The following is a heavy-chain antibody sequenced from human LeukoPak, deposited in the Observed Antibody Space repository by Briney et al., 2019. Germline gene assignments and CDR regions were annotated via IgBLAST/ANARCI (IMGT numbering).Heavy chain of an antibody. CDR3: AKDGNWASFVR. V-gene: IGHV3-30*18. CDR1: GFTFSSYG. D-gene: IGHD7-27*01. J-gene: IGHJ4*02. Sequence: PGRSLRLSCAASGFTFSSYGMHWVRQAPGKGLEWVAVISYDGSNKYYADSVKGRFTISRDNSKNTLYLQMNGLRAEDTAAYYCAKDGNWASFVRWGQGTLLTVSS. CDR2: ISYDGSNK.